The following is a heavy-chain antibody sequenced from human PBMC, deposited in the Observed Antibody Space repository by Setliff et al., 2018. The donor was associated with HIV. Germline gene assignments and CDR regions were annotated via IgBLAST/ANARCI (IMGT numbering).Heavy chain of an antibody. D-gene: IGHD6-19*01. CDR1: GDSINNYY. Sequence: SETLSLTCTVSGDSINNYYWSWIRQPPGKGLEWIGYVYSTGSANYNPSLKSRVTISVDTSKNQFSLKLSSVTAADTAVYYCARRSGWSEDYWGQGTLVTVSS. CDR2: VYSTGSA. J-gene: IGHJ4*02. CDR3: ARRSGWSEDY. V-gene: IGHV4-59*01.